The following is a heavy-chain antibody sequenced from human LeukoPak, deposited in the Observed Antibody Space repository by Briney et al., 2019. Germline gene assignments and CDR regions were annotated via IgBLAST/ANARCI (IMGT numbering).Heavy chain of an antibody. V-gene: IGHV1-46*01. D-gene: IGHD3-9*01. CDR3: ARVPTYYDILTGYQYYFDY. CDR2: INPSGGST. J-gene: IGHJ4*02. Sequence: ASVNVSCKASGYTFTSYYMHWVRQAPGQGLEWMGIINPSGGSTSYAQKFQGRVTMTRDTSTSTVYMELSSLRSEDTAVYYCARVPTYYDILTGYQYYFDYWGQGTLVTVSS. CDR1: GYTFTSYY.